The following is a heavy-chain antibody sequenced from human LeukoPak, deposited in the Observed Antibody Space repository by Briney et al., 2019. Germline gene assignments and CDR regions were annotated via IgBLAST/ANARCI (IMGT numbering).Heavy chain of an antibody. Sequence: RGSLKLSCTVSGYTLTELTMHWVRQAPGKGLEGMGGFGAENGETIYAQKFQGRVTMTEETSTDTAYMELSSLSSEDTAVYYCATPCPYCSGGSCYRDYYGMDVWGKGTTVSVSS. CDR3: ATPCPYCSGGSCYRDYYGMDV. D-gene: IGHD2-15*01. J-gene: IGHJ6*04. CDR2: FGAENGET. CDR1: GYTLTELT. V-gene: IGHV1-24*01.